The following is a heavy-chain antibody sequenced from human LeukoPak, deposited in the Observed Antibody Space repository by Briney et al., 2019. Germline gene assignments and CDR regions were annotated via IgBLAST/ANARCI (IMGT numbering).Heavy chain of an antibody. CDR1: GYTFTGYY. CDR3: AREGYCSSTSCYAEDGTDV. V-gene: IGHV1-2*02. CDR2: INPNSGGT. Sequence: ASVKVSCKASGYTFTGYYMHWVRQAPGQGLEWMGWINPNSGGTNYAQKFQGRVTMTRDTSISTAYMELSRLRSDDTAVYYCAREGYCSSTSCYAEDGTDVWGQGTTVTVSS. J-gene: IGHJ6*02. D-gene: IGHD2-2*01.